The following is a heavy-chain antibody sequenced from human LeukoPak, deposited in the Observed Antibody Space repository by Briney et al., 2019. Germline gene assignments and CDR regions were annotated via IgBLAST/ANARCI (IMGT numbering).Heavy chain of an antibody. V-gene: IGHV4-61*02. D-gene: IGHD5-24*01. Sequence: PSQTLSLTCTVSGGSVSSGSYYWSWIRQPAGKGLEWIGRIYTSGSTNYNPSLKSRVTISVDTSKNQFSLKLSSVTAADTAVYYCASEMAPRLDAFDYWGQGTLVTVSS. CDR3: ASEMAPRLDAFDY. CDR1: GGSVSSGSYY. CDR2: IYTSGST. J-gene: IGHJ4*02.